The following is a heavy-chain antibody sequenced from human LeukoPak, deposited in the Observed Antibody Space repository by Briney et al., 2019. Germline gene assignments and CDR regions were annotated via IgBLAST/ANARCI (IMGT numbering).Heavy chain of an antibody. CDR2: INPNSGGT. CDR1: GYTFTAYY. V-gene: IGHV1-2*06. CDR3: SRVVEEWSSTSCYGGYAFDI. Sequence: ASVKVSCKASGYTFTAYYMHWVRQAPGQGLEWMGRINPNSGGTNYAQKFQGRVTMTRDTSISTAYMDLSRLRSDDTAVYYCSRVVEEWSSTSCYGGYAFDIWGQGTMVTVSS. D-gene: IGHD2-2*01. J-gene: IGHJ3*02.